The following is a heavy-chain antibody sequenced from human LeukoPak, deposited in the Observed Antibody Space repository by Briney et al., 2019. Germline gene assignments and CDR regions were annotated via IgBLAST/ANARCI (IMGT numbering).Heavy chain of an antibody. V-gene: IGHV1-69*06. Sequence: GASVKVSCKASGGTFSSYAISWVRQAPGQGLEWMGGIIPIFGTANYAQKFQGRVTITADKSTSTAYMELSSLRSEDTAVYYCARDRIAAAGPYYYYYYMDVWGKGTTVTVSS. CDR2: IIPIFGTA. D-gene: IGHD6-13*01. J-gene: IGHJ6*03. CDR3: ARDRIAAAGPYYYYYYMDV. CDR1: GGTFSSYA.